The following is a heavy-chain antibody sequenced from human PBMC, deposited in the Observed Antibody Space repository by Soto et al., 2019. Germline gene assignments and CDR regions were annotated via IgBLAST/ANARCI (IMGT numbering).Heavy chain of an antibody. J-gene: IGHJ6*02. D-gene: IGHD3-10*01. V-gene: IGHV4-31*03. CDR2: IYYSGST. Sequence: PLETLCLTCTVSCGSISSGGYYWSWIRQHPGKGLEWIGYIYYSGSTYYNPSLKSRVTISVDTSKNQFSLKLSSVTAADTAVYYCARDLRSGDYYGMDVWGQGTTVTVSS. CDR1: CGSISSGGYY. CDR3: ARDLRSGDYYGMDV.